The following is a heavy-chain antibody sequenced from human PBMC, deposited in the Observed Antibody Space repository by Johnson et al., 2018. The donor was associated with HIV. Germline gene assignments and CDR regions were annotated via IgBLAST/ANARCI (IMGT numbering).Heavy chain of an antibody. CDR1: GFTFDDYG. CDR2: INWNGGST. J-gene: IGHJ3*02. D-gene: IGHD2-15*01. CDR3: AKDMGGSFRGVAFDI. Sequence: VQLVESGGGVVQPGRSLRLSCATSGFTFDDYGMSWVRQAPGKGLEWVSGINWNGGSTGYAASMKGRFPISRDNAKNSLYLQMNTMRAEETALYYCAKDMGGSFRGVAFDIGGQWTMVTVSS. V-gene: IGHV3-20*04.